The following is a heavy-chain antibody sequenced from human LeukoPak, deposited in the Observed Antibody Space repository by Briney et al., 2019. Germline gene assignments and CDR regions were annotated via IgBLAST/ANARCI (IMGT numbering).Heavy chain of an antibody. V-gene: IGHV4-4*07. Sequence: PSETLSLTCTAPGGSISSYYWSWIRQPAGKGLEWIGRIYTSGSTNYNPSLKSRVTMSVDTSKNQFSLKLSSVTAAGTAVYYCARVRLVRSYYYYYYYMDVWGKGTTVTVSS. CDR2: IYTSGST. J-gene: IGHJ6*03. CDR3: ARVRLVRSYYYYYYYMDV. CDR1: GGSISSYY. D-gene: IGHD6-19*01.